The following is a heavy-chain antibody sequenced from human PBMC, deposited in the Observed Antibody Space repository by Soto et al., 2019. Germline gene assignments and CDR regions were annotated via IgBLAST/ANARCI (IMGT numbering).Heavy chain of an antibody. D-gene: IGHD6-6*01. CDR2: IRGGSGLT. Sequence: PGGSLRLSCVGSGVTLSSSDMTWVRQAPGKGLEWVSAIRGGSGLTYYADSVEGRFTISRDNSKNTLYLQMNSLGADDTAVYYCARGFEYSSSRPPYFDYWGQGTLVTVSS. CDR3: ARGFEYSSSRPPYFDY. CDR1: GVTLSSSD. V-gene: IGHV3-23*01. J-gene: IGHJ4*02.